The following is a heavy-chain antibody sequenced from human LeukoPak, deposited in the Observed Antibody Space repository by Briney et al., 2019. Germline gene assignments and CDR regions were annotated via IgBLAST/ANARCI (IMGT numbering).Heavy chain of an antibody. J-gene: IGHJ4*02. CDR1: GYTFTNYV. D-gene: IGHD2-21*01. V-gene: IGHV1-3*01. CDR3: ARDDCGDTCYPGGY. Sequence: ASVKVSCKAPGYTFTNYVVHWVRQAPGQRPEWMGWINAGSGDTKYSQNFQGRVTITRDTSASTAYMELSSLTSEDTALYYCARDDCGDTCYPGGYWGQGTLVTVSS. CDR2: INAGSGDT.